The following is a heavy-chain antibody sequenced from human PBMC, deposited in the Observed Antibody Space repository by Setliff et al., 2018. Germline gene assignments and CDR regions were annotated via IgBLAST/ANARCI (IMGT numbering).Heavy chain of an antibody. V-gene: IGHV1-3*01. CDR3: ARDTYIGDFWSGYYIQGQFDP. CDR2: INAGNGNT. J-gene: IGHJ5*02. D-gene: IGHD3-3*01. Sequence: ASVKVSCKASGDTSTTYAMHWVRQAPGQRLEWMGWINAGNGNTKYSQKFQGRVTITRDTSANTAYMELSSLRSEDTAVYYCARDTYIGDFWSGYYIQGQFDPWGQGTLVTVSS. CDR1: GDTSTTYA.